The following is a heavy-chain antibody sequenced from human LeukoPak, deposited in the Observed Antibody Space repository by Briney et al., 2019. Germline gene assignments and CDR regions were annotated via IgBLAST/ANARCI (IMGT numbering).Heavy chain of an antibody. D-gene: IGHD2-2*01. V-gene: IGHV3-7*01. J-gene: IGHJ6*04. Sequence: PGGSLRLSCAASGFTLSRYLMSWVRQAHGKGLEWVANIKQDGSEKYYADSVKGRFTISRDNAKNSLYLQMNSLRAEDTAVYYCARDWGGYCSGTSCPKMDVWGKGTTVTVSS. CDR1: GFTLSRYL. CDR3: ARDWGGYCSGTSCPKMDV. CDR2: IKQDGSEK.